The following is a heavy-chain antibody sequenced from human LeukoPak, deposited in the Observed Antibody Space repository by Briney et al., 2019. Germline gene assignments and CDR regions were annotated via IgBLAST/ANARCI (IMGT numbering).Heavy chain of an antibody. D-gene: IGHD3-22*01. CDR2: IRYDGSNK. V-gene: IGHV3-30*02. CDR1: GFTFSSYG. Sequence: GGSLRLSCAVSGFTFSSYGMHWVRQAPGKGLEWVAFIRYDGSNKYYADSVKGRFTISRDNAKNSLFLQMSSLRAEDTAVYYCARSPYHDSSGYYYLSDHYYYMDVWGKGTTVTVSS. CDR3: ARSPYHDSSGYYYLSDHYYYMDV. J-gene: IGHJ6*03.